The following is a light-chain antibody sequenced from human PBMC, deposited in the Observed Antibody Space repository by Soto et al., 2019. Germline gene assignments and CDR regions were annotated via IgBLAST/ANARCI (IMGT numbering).Light chain of an antibody. J-gene: IGKJ4*01. CDR2: GAS. V-gene: IGKV3-20*01. Sequence: EIVLTQSPGTLSLSPGERATLSCRASQSVSSSYLAWYQQKPGQAPRLLIYGASSGATGIPDRFSGSGSGTDFTLTISRLEPEDVALDYCQQYGRSPGGTTFGGGTKVDIK. CDR1: QSVSSSY. CDR3: QQYGRSPGGTT.